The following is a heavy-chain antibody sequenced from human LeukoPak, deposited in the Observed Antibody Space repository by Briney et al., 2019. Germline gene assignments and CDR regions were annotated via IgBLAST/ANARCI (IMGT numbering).Heavy chain of an antibody. D-gene: IGHD4-17*01. V-gene: IGHV4-34*01. CDR2: INHSGST. CDR1: GGSFSGYY. J-gene: IGHJ6*03. Sequence: SETLSLTCAVYGGSFSGYYWSWIRQPPGKGLEWIGEINHSGSTNYNPSLKSRVTISVDTSKNQFSLKLSSVTAADTAVYYCAIRGGGVYGDYKGFYYYYYMDVWGKGTTVTVSS. CDR3: AIRGGGVYGDYKGFYYYYYMDV.